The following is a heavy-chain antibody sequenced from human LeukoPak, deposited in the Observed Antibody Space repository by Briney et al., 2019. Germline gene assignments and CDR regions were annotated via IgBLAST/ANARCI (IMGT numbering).Heavy chain of an antibody. Sequence: SETLSLTCTVSGGSINSYYWSWIRQPPGKGLEWIGYVPYSGSTNYNPSLKSRVTISLDTSKNQFSLKLSSVTAADTAVYYCARTVSGYYFNAWGPGTLVTVSS. D-gene: IGHD5-12*01. CDR2: VPYSGST. CDR3: ARTVSGYYFNA. J-gene: IGHJ5*02. CDR1: GGSINSYY. V-gene: IGHV4-59*01.